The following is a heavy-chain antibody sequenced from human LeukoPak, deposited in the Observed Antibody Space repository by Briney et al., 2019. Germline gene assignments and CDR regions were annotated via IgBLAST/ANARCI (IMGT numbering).Heavy chain of an antibody. J-gene: IGHJ3*02. Sequence: SETLSLTCTVSGGSISSYYWSWIRQPPGKGLEWIGYIYYSGSTNYNPSLKSRVTISVDTSKNQFSLKLSSVTAADTAVYYCARDPFRDGYNYFDAFDIWGQGTMVTVSS. CDR1: GGSISSYY. D-gene: IGHD5-24*01. CDR2: IYYSGST. V-gene: IGHV4-59*01. CDR3: ARDPFRDGYNYFDAFDI.